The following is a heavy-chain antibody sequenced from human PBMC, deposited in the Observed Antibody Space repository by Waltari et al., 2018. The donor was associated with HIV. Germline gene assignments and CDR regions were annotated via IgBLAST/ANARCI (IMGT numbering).Heavy chain of an antibody. CDR2: INSDGSST. J-gene: IGHJ6*02. Sequence: EVQLVESGGGLVQHGGSLRLSCAASGFTFSSYWMHWVRQAPGKGLVWVSRINSDGSSTSYADSVKGRFTISRDNAKNTLYLQMNSLRAEDTAVYYCASGYSSSWRSDYYYYGMDVWGQGTTVTVSS. V-gene: IGHV3-74*01. CDR1: GFTFSSYW. D-gene: IGHD6-13*01. CDR3: ASGYSSSWRSDYYYYGMDV.